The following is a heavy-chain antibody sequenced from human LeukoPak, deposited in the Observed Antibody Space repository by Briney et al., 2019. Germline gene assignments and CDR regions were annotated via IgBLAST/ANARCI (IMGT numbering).Heavy chain of an antibody. CDR2: ISGSGGNT. J-gene: IGHJ4*02. Sequence: GGSLRLSCAASGFTFSNYGMSWVRQAPGKGLEWVSTISGSGGNTYYADSVKGRFTISRDTSKNTLYLQMNSPRAEDTAVYYCAKDMYYDSSGPVFDYWGQGTLVTVSS. CDR3: AKDMYYDSSGPVFDY. V-gene: IGHV3-23*01. D-gene: IGHD3-22*01. CDR1: GFTFSNYG.